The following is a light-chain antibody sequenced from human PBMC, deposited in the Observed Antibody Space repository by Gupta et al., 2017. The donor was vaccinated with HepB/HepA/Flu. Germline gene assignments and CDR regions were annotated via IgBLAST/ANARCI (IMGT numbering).Light chain of an antibody. CDR2: AAS. V-gene: IGKV1-39*01. CDR1: QSISSY. Sequence: DIQMTQSPSSLSASVGDRVTITFRASQSISSYLNWYQQKPGKAPKLLIYAASSLQSGVPSRFSGSGSGTDFTLTISSLQPEDFATYYCQQSYSTPFTFGHGTNVDIK. J-gene: IGKJ3*01. CDR3: QQSYSTPFT.